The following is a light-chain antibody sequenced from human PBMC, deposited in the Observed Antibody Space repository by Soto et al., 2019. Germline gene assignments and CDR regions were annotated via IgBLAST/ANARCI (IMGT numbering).Light chain of an antibody. J-gene: IGLJ1*01. CDR2: EVS. CDR1: SSDVGGYNY. Sequence: QSALTQPPSASGSLGQSVTISCTGTSSDVGGYNYVSWYQQHPGKAPKLMIYEVSKRPSGVPDRFSGSKSGNTASLTVSGLQAEDEADYYCSSYVGSNNLGVFGTGTKLTVL. CDR3: SSYVGSNNLGV. V-gene: IGLV2-8*01.